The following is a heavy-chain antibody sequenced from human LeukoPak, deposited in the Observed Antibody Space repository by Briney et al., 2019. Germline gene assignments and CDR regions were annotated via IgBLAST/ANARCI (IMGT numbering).Heavy chain of an antibody. CDR2: ISGSGGST. J-gene: IGHJ4*02. CDR3: AKDKEDYYDSSGYYYGDFDY. D-gene: IGHD3-22*01. Sequence: GGSLRLSCAASGFTFSSYAMSWVRQAPGKGLEWVSAISGSGGSTYYADSVKGRFTISRDNSKNTLYLQMNRLRAEDTAVYYCAKDKEDYYDSSGYYYGDFDYWGQGTLVTVSS. V-gene: IGHV3-23*01. CDR1: GFTFSSYA.